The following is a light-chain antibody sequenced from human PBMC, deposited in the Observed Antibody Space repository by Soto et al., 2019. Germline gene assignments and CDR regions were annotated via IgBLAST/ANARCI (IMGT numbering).Light chain of an antibody. Sequence: DIQMTQSPSTLSASVGDRVTITCRASQSISSRLAWYQQKSGKAPKLLIFDASSLERGVPSRFSGSGSGTDFTLTISSLQPEDFATYYCQQSYSTPRTFGPGTKVDIK. CDR1: QSISSR. V-gene: IGKV1-5*01. CDR2: DAS. CDR3: QQSYSTPRT. J-gene: IGKJ3*01.